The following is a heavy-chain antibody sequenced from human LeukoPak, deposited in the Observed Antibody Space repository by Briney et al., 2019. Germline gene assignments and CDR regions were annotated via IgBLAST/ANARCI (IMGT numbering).Heavy chain of an antibody. V-gene: IGHV1-24*01. J-gene: IGHJ4*02. CDR1: GYTLTELS. CDR3: ARGLEMATIPGGY. CDR2: FDPEDGET. Sequence: ASVKVSCKVSGYTLTELSMHWVRQAPGKGLEWMGGFDPEDGETIYAQKFQGRVTMTRNTSISTAYMELSSLRSEDTAVYYCARGLEMATIPGGYWGQGTLVTVSS. D-gene: IGHD5-24*01.